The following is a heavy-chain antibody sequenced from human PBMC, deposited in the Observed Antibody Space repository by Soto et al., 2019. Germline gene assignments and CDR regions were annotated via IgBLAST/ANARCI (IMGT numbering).Heavy chain of an antibody. V-gene: IGHV3-33*01. J-gene: IGHJ6*02. D-gene: IGHD5-18*01. CDR1: GFTFSSYG. CDR2: IWYDGSNK. CDR3: ARAHGYSYGYYYYGMDV. Sequence: GGSLRLSCAASGFTFSSYGMHWVRQAPGKGLEWVAVIWYDGSNKYYADSVKGRFTISRDNSKNTLYLQMNSLRAEDTAVYYCARAHGYSYGYYYYGMDVWGQGTTVTVSS.